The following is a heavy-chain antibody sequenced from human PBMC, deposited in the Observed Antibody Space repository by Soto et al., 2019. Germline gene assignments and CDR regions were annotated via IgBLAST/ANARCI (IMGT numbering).Heavy chain of an antibody. CDR2: IYNSGGT. Sequence: SETLSLTCTVSGGYITVDSISRNTYYWSWIRQPPGRGLEWIGYIYNSGGTNYNPSLKSRVTISVDTSKNQFSLKLSSVTAADTAVYYCARPILTGYRYTLDCWGQGTLVTVSS. CDR1: GGYITVDSISRNTYY. D-gene: IGHD3-9*01. CDR3: ARPILTGYRYTLDC. V-gene: IGHV4-61*05. J-gene: IGHJ4*02.